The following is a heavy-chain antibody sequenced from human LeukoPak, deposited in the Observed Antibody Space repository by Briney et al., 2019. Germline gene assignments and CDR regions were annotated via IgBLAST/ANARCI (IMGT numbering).Heavy chain of an antibody. CDR3: ATTRQAVAGLDY. J-gene: IGHJ4*02. CDR2: INHSGST. D-gene: IGHD6-19*01. Sequence: ASETLSLTCAVYGGSFSGYYWSWIRQPPGKGLEWIGEINHSGSTNYNPSLKSRVTISVDTSKNQFSLKLSSVTAADTAVYYCATTRQAVAGLDYWGQGTLVTVSS. CDR1: GGSFSGYY. V-gene: IGHV4-34*01.